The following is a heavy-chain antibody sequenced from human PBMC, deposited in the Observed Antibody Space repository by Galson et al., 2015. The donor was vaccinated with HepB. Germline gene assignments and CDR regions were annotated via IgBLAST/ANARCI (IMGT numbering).Heavy chain of an antibody. V-gene: IGHV1-46*01. CDR3: ARDDQFYYDILTGYSAPHY. Sequence: SVKVSCKASGYTFTSYYMHWVRQAPGQGLEWMGIINPNGGSTSYAQKFQGRVTMTRDTSTSTVYMELSSLRSEDTAVYYCARDDQFYYDILTGYSAPHYWGQGTLVTVSS. CDR1: GYTFTSYY. CDR2: INPNGGST. J-gene: IGHJ4*02. D-gene: IGHD3-9*01.